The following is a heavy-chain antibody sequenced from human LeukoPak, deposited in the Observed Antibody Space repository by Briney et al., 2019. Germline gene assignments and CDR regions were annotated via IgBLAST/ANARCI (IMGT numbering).Heavy chain of an antibody. CDR2: ISYDGSNK. D-gene: IGHD1-26*01. CDR1: GFTFSSYG. J-gene: IGHJ4*02. Sequence: GGSLRLSCAASGFTFSSYGMHWVRQAPGKGLEWVAVISYDGSNKYYADSVKGRFTISRDNSKNTLYLQMNSLRAEDTAVYYCAKLVGATYYFDYWGQGTLVTVSS. CDR3: AKLVGATYYFDY. V-gene: IGHV3-30*18.